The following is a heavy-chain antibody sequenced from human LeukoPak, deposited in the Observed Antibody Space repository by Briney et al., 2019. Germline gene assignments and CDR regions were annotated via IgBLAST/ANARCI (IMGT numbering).Heavy chain of an antibody. J-gene: IGHJ6*02. CDR2: ISYDGSNK. D-gene: IGHD1-26*01. V-gene: IGHV3-30*18. Sequence: PGGSLRLSCAASGFTFSSYWMSWVRQAPGKGLEWVAVISYDGSNKYYADSVKGRFTISRDNSKNTLYLQMNSLRAEDTAVYYCAKSDIVGAPNPSFYYYYGMDVWGQGTTVTVSS. CDR3: AKSDIVGAPNPSFYYYYGMDV. CDR1: GFTFSSYW.